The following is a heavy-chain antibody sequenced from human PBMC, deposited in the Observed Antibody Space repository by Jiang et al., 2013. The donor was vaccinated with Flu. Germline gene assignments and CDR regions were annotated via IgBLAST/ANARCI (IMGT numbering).Heavy chain of an antibody. Sequence: LVESGGGVVQPGRSLRLSCVASGLTVSSYGIHWVRQAPGKGLEWVALISNDGSGGSYADSVRGRFTISRDNSKNTLSLQMNSLRDEDTAVYYCAKDKSGSWTLDYWGLGTLVTVSS. D-gene: IGHD6-13*01. CDR2: ISNDGSGG. CDR3: AKDKSGSWTLDY. CDR1: GLTVSSYG. V-gene: IGHV3-30*18. J-gene: IGHJ4*01.